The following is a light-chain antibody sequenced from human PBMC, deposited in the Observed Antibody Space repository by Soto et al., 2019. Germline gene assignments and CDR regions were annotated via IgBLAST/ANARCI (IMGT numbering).Light chain of an antibody. V-gene: IGKV3-20*01. CDR1: QIVSSNC. CDR2: GAS. J-gene: IGKJ4*01. CDR3: QYYGSSPRVT. Sequence: EIVLTQSPGTLSLSPGERATLSCRASQIVSSNCLTWYQQKPGQAPRRLIYGASIRATGIPDRFSGSGSGTDFTLNISRLDPEDFAVYYCQYYGSSPRVTFGGGTKVEIK.